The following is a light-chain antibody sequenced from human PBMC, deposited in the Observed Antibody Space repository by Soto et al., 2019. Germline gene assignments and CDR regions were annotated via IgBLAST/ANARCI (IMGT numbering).Light chain of an antibody. J-gene: IGKJ3*01. Sequence: EIVLTQSPATLSLSPGERATLSCRASQSVSSYLAWYQQKPGQAPRLLIYDASTRATGIPARFSGSGSGTDFSLTISSLEPEDFAVYYCRQRSNWPLFTFGPGTKVDIK. CDR1: QSVSSY. V-gene: IGKV3-11*01. CDR2: DAS. CDR3: RQRSNWPLFT.